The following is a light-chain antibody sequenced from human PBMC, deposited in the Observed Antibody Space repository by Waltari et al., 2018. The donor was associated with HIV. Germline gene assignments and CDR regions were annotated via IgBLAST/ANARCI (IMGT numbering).Light chain of an antibody. CDR2: EVN. J-gene: IGLJ1*01. CDR3: SSYTDSRPLYV. CDR1: NSDVGGYKA. Sequence: QSALTQPASVSGSPGQSITISCTGTNSDVGGYKAVSWYQQHPDKAPKLMIYEVNSRPSGVSSRFSGSKSGNTASLTISGLQAADEADYYCSSYTDSRPLYVFGTGTKVTVL. V-gene: IGLV2-14*01.